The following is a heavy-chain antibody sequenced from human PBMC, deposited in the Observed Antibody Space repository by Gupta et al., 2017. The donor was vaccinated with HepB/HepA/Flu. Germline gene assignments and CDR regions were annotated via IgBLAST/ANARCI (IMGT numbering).Heavy chain of an antibody. CDR1: GGSISSNY. J-gene: IGHJ6*02. V-gene: IGHV4-59*08. CDR3: ARATSGRPWTVYYYAMDV. CDR2: IRYSGST. D-gene: IGHD1-26*01. Sequence: QVQLQESGPGLVKPSDTLSLTCTVSGGSISSNYWSWIRQPPGKGLEWFGYIRYSGSTTYNPSRNSRVAISLDPSNNQVSLRLRSVTAADTAIYYGARATSGRPWTVYYYAMDVWDQGTTVTVSS.